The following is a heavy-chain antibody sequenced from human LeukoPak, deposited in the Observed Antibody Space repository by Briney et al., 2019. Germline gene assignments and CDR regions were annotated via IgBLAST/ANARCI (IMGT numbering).Heavy chain of an antibody. CDR1: GFTFSSYA. J-gene: IGHJ5*02. Sequence: PGGSLRLSCAASGFTFSSYAMHWVRQAPGKGLEWVAVISYDGSNKYYADSVKGRFTISRDNSKNTLYLQMNSLRAEDTAVYYCARDRRPMSIAVAGTWFDPWGQGTLVTVSS. CDR2: ISYDGSNK. CDR3: ARDRRPMSIAVAGTWFDP. V-gene: IGHV3-30*04. D-gene: IGHD6-19*01.